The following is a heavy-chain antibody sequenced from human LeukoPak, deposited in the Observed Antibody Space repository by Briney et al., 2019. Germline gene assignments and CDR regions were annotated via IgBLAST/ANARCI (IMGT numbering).Heavy chain of an antibody. D-gene: IGHD6-19*01. CDR2: ISGRGGST. Sequence: GGSLRVSCAASGFTFSSYAMSWVRQARGKGLEWVSAISGRGGSTYYADSVKGRFTISRENSKNTLYLQMNSLRAEDTAVYYCAKDLSRGYSSGWYYFDYWGQGTLVTVSS. CDR3: AKDLSRGYSSGWYYFDY. J-gene: IGHJ4*02. V-gene: IGHV3-23*01. CDR1: GFTFSSYA.